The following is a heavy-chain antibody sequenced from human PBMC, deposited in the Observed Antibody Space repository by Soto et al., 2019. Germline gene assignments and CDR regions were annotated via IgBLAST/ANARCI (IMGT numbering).Heavy chain of an antibody. CDR1: GGSISTYY. V-gene: IGHV4-59*01. CDR3: ARYAGSSWFDY. Sequence: KTXATLSLTFTVSGGSISTYYLSWIRQPPGKGLEWIGYINYSGRTNYNPSLKSRVTMSLDTSKNQFSLKLRSVTAADTALFYCARYAGSSWFDYWGQGTLVTVSS. J-gene: IGHJ4*02. D-gene: IGHD6-13*01. CDR2: INYSGRT.